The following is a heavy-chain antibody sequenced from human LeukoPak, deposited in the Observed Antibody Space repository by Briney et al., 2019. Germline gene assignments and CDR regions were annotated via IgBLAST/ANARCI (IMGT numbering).Heavy chain of an antibody. CDR1: SYTLTELS. J-gene: IGHJ4*02. CDR3: ATRDQWLRFDY. D-gene: IGHD6-19*01. V-gene: IGHV1-24*01. Sequence: ASVKVSCKIFSYTLTELSMHWVREAPGKGLEWMGGFDPEDGETIYAQKFQGRVTMTEDTSTDTAYMELSSLRSEDTAVYYCATRDQWLRFDYWGQGTLVTVSS. CDR2: FDPEDGET.